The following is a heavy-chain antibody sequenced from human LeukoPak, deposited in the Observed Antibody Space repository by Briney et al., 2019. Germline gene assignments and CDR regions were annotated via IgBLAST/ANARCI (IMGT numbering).Heavy chain of an antibody. V-gene: IGHV3-7*01. CDR3: AREGSITVVRGVYLYYGMDV. CDR2: IKQDGSEK. CDR1: GFTFSSYW. D-gene: IGHD3-10*01. J-gene: IGHJ6*02. Sequence: GGSLRLSCAASGFTFSSYWMSWVRQAPGKGLEWVANIKQDGSEKYYVDSVKGRFTISRDNAKNSLYLQMNSLRAEDTAVYYCAREGSITVVRGVYLYYGMDVWGQGTTVTVSS.